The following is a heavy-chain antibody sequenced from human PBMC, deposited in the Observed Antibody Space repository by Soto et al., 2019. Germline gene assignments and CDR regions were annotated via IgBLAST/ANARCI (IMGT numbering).Heavy chain of an antibody. D-gene: IGHD5-18*01. CDR3: ARDVSGYRYGHGEVS. Sequence: QVQLQESGPGLVKPSQTLSLTCTVSGDSISSDDYYWSWIRQPPGKGLEWIGYIYYSGSTYSSPSLKNRVTLSLATSTNQLTLQLTSVTDADPAVYYCARDVSGYRYGHGEVSWGQGDLVTGSS. J-gene: IGHJ1*01. CDR2: IYYSGST. V-gene: IGHV4-30-4*01. CDR1: GDSISSDDYY.